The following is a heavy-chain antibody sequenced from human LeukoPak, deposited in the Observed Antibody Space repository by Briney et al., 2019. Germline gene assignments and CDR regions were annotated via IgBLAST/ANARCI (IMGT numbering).Heavy chain of an antibody. D-gene: IGHD6-25*01. CDR1: GYMFTSHG. J-gene: IGHJ4*02. CDR2: ISAQNGNT. V-gene: IGHV1-18*01. Sequence: GASVKVSCKSSGYMFTSHGIHWLRQAPGQGPEWMGWISAQNGNTNYVQHLLGRVTMTRDTSATTAYMELRSLKSDDTAVYYCARESNGGYGFDYWGQGTKVTVAS. CDR3: ARESNGGYGFDY.